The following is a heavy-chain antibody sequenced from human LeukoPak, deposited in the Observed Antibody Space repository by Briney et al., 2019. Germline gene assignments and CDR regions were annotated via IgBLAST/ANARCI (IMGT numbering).Heavy chain of an antibody. CDR3: ARDNFYSIFDY. CDR1: VSSINTDYF. V-gene: IGHV4-38-2*02. Sequence: SETLSLTCAVSVSSINTDYFWGWIRQPPGQGLEWIGSIHHSGRTYYSPSLKSRLTISLDTSKNQFSLNLSSVTAADTAVYYCARDNFYSIFDYWGQGTLVTVSS. D-gene: IGHD2-21*02. J-gene: IGHJ4*02. CDR2: IHHSGRT.